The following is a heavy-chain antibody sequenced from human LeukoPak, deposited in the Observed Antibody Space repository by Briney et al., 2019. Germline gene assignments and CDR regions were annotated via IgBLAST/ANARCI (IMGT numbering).Heavy chain of an antibody. V-gene: IGHV3-23*01. CDR2: LSGTGEST. CDR1: GFNFVIYA. D-gene: IGHD2-21*01. J-gene: IGHJ4*01. Sequence: PGGSLRHSCAASGFNFVIYAMTWVRQATGRELEWVSSLSGTGESTSYADSVKGRFIISRDNSSNTLYLQMNSLRVEDTAVYFCAKDSHAVVVSPAYFDYWGHGTLVTVSS. CDR3: AKDSHAVVVSPAYFDY.